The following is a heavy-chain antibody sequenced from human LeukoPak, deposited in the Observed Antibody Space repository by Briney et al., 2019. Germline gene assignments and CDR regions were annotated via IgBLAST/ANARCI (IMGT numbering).Heavy chain of an antibody. CDR2: ISGSGGST. CDR1: GFTFSSYG. D-gene: IGHD5-24*01. J-gene: IGHJ4*02. V-gene: IGHV3-23*01. CDR3: AKDDAWLQYGN. Sequence: GGTLRLSCAASGFTFSSYGMSWVRQAPGKGLEWVSAISGSGGSTYYADSVKGRFTISRDNSKGTVYLQMNSLRPEDTAVYYCAKDDAWLQYGNWGRGTLVTVSS.